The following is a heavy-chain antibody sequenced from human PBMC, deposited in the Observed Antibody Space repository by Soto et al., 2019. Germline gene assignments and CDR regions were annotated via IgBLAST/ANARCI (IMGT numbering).Heavy chain of an antibody. CDR3: AIPYNSGGSVDY. V-gene: IGHV3-74*01. CDR2: INSDGSST. CDR1: GFTFSSYW. Sequence: GGALRLCCAASGFTFSSYWMHWVRQAPGKGLVWVSRINSDGSSTSYADSVKGRFTISRDNAKNTLYLQMNSLRAEDTAVYYCAIPYNSGGSVDYWGQGTLVTVSS. D-gene: IGHD2-15*01. J-gene: IGHJ4*02.